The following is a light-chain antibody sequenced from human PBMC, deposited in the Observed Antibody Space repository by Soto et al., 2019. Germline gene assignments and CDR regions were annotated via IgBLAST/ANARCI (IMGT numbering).Light chain of an antibody. Sequence: EIVLTQSPGTLSLSPGERATLSCRASQSVSSTYLAWYQQKPGQAPRLLIYDASSRATGIPDRFSGSGSGTDFTLTISRLEPEDFAVYYCQQYGRSPGLFTFGQGTKVDI. CDR2: DAS. J-gene: IGKJ3*01. CDR3: QQYGRSPGLFT. CDR1: QSVSSTY. V-gene: IGKV3-20*01.